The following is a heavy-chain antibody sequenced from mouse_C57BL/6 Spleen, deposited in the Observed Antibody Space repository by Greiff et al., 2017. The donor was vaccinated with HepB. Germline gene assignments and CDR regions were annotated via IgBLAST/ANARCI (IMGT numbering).Heavy chain of an antibody. Sequence: QVQLQQPGAELVRPGSSVKLSCKASGYTFTSYWMDWVKQRPGQGLEWIGNIYPSDSETHYNQKFKDKATLTVDKSSSTAYMQLSSLTSEDSAVYYCARIVITTVVAGDYWGQGASVTVSS. CDR1: GYTFTSYW. V-gene: IGHV1-61*01. J-gene: IGHJ4*01. CDR2: IYPSDSET. CDR3: ARIVITTVVAGDY. D-gene: IGHD1-1*01.